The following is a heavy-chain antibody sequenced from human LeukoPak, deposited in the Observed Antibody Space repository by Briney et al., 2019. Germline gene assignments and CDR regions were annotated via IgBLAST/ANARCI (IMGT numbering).Heavy chain of an antibody. V-gene: IGHV3-30*02. J-gene: IGHJ4*02. D-gene: IGHD6-13*01. CDR2: IRYDGSNK. Sequence: GGSLRLSCAASGFTFSSYGMHWVRQAPGKGLEWVAFIRYDGSNKYYADSVKGRFTISRDNAKNSLYLQMNSLRAEDTALYYCAKGQQQPALYYFDYWGQGTLVTVSS. CDR1: GFTFSSYG. CDR3: AKGQQQPALYYFDY.